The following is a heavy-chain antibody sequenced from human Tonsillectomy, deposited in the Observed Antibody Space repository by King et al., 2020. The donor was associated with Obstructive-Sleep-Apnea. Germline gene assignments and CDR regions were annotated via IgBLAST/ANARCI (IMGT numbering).Heavy chain of an antibody. D-gene: IGHD3-10*01. CDR2: IYHSGST. Sequence: VQLQESGPGLVKPSQTLSLTCTVSGGSINSGDYYWTWIRQPPGKGLEWIGVIYHSGSTYFNPSLRSRVTGSIDTSRNQFSLNLNSVTAADTAVYFCARWRGGSGNIDYWGQGILVTVSS. J-gene: IGHJ4*02. CDR1: GGSINSGDYY. CDR3: ARWRGGSGNIDY. V-gene: IGHV4-30-4*01.